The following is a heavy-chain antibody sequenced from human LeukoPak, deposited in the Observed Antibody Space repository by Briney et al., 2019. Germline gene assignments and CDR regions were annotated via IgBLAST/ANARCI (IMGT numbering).Heavy chain of an antibody. V-gene: IGHV4-31*03. Sequence: SQTLSLTCTVSGGSISSGGYYWSWIRQHPGKGLEWIGCIYYSGSTSYNPSLKSRVTISVDTSKNQFSLKLSSVTAADTAVYYCARDRRDGYNFLYYYGMDVWGQGTTVTVSS. J-gene: IGHJ6*02. CDR1: GGSISSGGYY. CDR3: ARDRRDGYNFLYYYGMDV. CDR2: IYYSGST. D-gene: IGHD5-24*01.